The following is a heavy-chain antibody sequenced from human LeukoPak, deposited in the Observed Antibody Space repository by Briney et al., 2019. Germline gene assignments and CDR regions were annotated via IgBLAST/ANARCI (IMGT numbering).Heavy chain of an antibody. Sequence: GASVKVSCKASGGTFSSYAISWVRQAPGQELEWMGGIIPIFGTANYAQKFQGRVTITADESTSTAYMELSSLRSEDTAVYYCASRGGYQLLATMDVWGKGTTVTVSS. CDR2: IIPIFGTA. J-gene: IGHJ6*03. V-gene: IGHV1-69*13. CDR1: GGTFSSYA. D-gene: IGHD2-2*01. CDR3: ASRGGYQLLATMDV.